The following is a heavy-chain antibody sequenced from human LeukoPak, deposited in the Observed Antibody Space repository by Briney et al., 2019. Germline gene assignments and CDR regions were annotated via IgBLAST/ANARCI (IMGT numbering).Heavy chain of an antibody. D-gene: IGHD1-26*01. CDR1: GFPFSSYG. V-gene: IGHV3-30*02. J-gene: IGHJ4*02. CDR2: IRYDGSNK. Sequence: GGSLRLSCAASGFPFSSYGRPWVRRAPGKGLEGVAFIRYDGSNKYYADSVKGRFTISRDNSKNTLYLQMNSLRAEDTAVYYCAKDFEGGSYYGPDYWGQGTLVTVSS. CDR3: AKDFEGGSYYGPDY.